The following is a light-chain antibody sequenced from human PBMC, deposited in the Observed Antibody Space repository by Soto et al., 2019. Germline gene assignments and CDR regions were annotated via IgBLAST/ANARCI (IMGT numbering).Light chain of an antibody. J-gene: IGKJ4*01. CDR3: QQYGSFPLT. V-gene: IGKV3-20*01. CDR1: QTVTNNY. CDR2: SAS. Sequence: EIVLTQSPGTLSLSPGERATLSCRASQTVTNNYLAWHQQKPGQAPRLLVSSASSRANGIPDRFSGGGSGADFTLTISRLEPEDFAVYYCQQYGSFPLTFGGGTRVEI.